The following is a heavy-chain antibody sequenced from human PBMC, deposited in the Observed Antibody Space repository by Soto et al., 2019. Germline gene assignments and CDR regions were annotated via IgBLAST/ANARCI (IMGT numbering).Heavy chain of an antibody. D-gene: IGHD1-26*01. CDR2: INPDGSTT. J-gene: IGHJ4*02. CDR3: ARDLRGSPDY. Sequence: EGQLVESGGGLVQPGGSLRLSCATSGFTFSSYWMNWVRQAPGKGLVWVSLINPDGSTTTYEDSVKGRFTISRDNAKNTVYLQMTSLSVEDTALYYCARDLRGSPDYWGQGTLVTVSS. V-gene: IGHV3-74*01. CDR1: GFTFSSYW.